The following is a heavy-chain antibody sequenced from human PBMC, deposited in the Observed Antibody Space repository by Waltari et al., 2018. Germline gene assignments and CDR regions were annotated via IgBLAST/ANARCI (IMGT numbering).Heavy chain of an antibody. Sequence: QVQLVQSGAEVKKPGASVKVSCKASGYTFTGYYMHWVRQAPGQGLEWMGWINPNRGGTNYAQKFQGRVTMTRDTSISTAYMELSRLRSDDTAVYYCATYWNWDNAFDIWGQGTMVTVSS. CDR1: GYTFTGYY. J-gene: IGHJ3*02. CDR3: ATYWNWDNAFDI. V-gene: IGHV1-2*02. D-gene: IGHD1-7*01. CDR2: INPNRGGT.